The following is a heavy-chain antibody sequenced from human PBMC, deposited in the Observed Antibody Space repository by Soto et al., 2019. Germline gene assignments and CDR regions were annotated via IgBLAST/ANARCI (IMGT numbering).Heavy chain of an antibody. D-gene: IGHD1-1*01. Sequence: ASVKVSCKASGYTFTSYGISWVRQAPGQGLEWMGWISAYNGNRNYGQKFQGRATMTTDTSTSTAYMELRSLRSDDTAVYYCARGSTGARAIYYGVDVWGQGTTVTVSS. CDR2: ISAYNGNR. CDR3: ARGSTGARAIYYGVDV. CDR1: GYTFTSYG. V-gene: IGHV1-18*01. J-gene: IGHJ6*02.